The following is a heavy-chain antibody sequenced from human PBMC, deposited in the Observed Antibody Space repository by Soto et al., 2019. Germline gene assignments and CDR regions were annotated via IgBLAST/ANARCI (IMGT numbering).Heavy chain of an antibody. D-gene: IGHD3-3*01. J-gene: IGHJ3*02. CDR1: GFSLSISGMC. CDR3: ARLNYDFWSGYYTEAAFDI. V-gene: IGHV2-70*11. Sequence: SGPTLVNPTQTLTLTCTFSGFSLSISGMCVSWIRQPPGKALEWLARIDWDDDKYYSTSLKTRLTISKDTSKNQVVLTMTNMDPVDTATYYCARLNYDFWSGYYTEAAFDIWGQGTMVNVSS. CDR2: IDWDDDK.